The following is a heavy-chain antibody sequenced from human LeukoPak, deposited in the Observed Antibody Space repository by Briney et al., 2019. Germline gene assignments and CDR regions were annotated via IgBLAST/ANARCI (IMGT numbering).Heavy chain of an antibody. CDR3: ARDLAVAGTWFDY. CDR2: IYTSGTT. J-gene: IGHJ4*02. CDR1: GVSISSYY. D-gene: IGHD6-19*01. V-gene: IGHV4-4*07. Sequence: PSDTLSLTCTVSGVSISSYYWSWIRQPAGKGLEWIGRIYTSGTTTYNPSLKSRVTMSVDTSKNQFSLKLSSMTAADTAVYYCARDLAVAGTWFDYWGQGTLVTLSS.